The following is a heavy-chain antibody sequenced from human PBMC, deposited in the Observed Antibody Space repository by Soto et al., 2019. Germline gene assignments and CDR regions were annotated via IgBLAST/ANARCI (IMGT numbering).Heavy chain of an antibody. D-gene: IGHD3-3*01. CDR2: MNPTSGGA. CDR1: GYTFTGYY. V-gene: IGHV1-2*02. J-gene: IGHJ4*02. CDR3: ASSSRSGYYEFDY. Sequence: GASVKVSCKASGYTFTGYYMHWVRQAPGQGLEWMGWMNPTSGGANYAQKFQGRVTMTRDTSKNQFSLKLSSVTAADTAVYYCASSSRSGYYEFDYWGQGTLVTVSS.